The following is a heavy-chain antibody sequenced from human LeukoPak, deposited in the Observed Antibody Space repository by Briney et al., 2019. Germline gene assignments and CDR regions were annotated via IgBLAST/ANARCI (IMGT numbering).Heavy chain of an antibody. CDR2: ISSSSSYI. D-gene: IGHD3-9*01. V-gene: IGHV3-21*01. CDR3: ARYSNDILTGLDYRSPLDY. Sequence: GGSLRLSCAASGFTFSSYSMNWVRQAPGKGLEWVSSISSSSSYIYYADSVKGRFTISRDNAKNSLYLQMNSLRAEDTAVYYCARYSNDILTGLDYRSPLDYWGQGTLVTVSS. CDR1: GFTFSSYS. J-gene: IGHJ4*02.